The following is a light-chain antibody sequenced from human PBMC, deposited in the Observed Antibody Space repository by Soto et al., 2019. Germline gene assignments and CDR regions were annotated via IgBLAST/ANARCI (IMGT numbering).Light chain of an antibody. CDR1: QSVSSSY. CDR3: QQYGSSSIT. J-gene: IGKJ5*01. Sequence: NFLAHSPSTPALFPRGRGTLSCTASQSVSSSYLAWYQQKPGQAPRLLIYGASSRATGIPDRFSGSGSGTDFTLTISRLEPEDFAVYYCQQYGSSSITFGQGTRLEIK. CDR2: GAS. V-gene: IGKV3-20*01.